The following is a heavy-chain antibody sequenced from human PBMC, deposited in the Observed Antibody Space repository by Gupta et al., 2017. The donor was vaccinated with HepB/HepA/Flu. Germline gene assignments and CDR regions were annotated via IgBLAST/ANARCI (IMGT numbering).Heavy chain of an antibody. J-gene: IGHJ5*02. D-gene: IGHD3-3*01. CDR1: GGSISSSSYY. CDR2: IYYSGST. V-gene: IGHV4-39*01. Sequence: QLQLQESGPGLVKPSETLSLTCTVSGGSISSSSYYWGWIRQPPGKGLEWIGSIYYSGSTYYNPVLKGRVTIFVETAKNQFSLKLGSVTGADTAVYYCAVSLTVYDFWSGYYEVLRYDWFDPWGQGTLVTVSS. CDR3: AVSLTVYDFWSGYYEVLRYDWFDP.